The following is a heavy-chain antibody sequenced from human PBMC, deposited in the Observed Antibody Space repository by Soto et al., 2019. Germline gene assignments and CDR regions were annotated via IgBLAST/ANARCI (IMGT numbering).Heavy chain of an antibody. CDR2: INPGGGTT. CDR1: GTTFTTNY. D-gene: IGHD1-26*01. J-gene: IGHJ4*02. Sequence: ASVKVSCKASGTTFTTNYLHWVRQAPGQGPEWVGLINPGGGTTGYAQKFQGRVTMTWDTSATTVYMELTSLRSEDTAMYYCAREECVRARNFDYWGRGSQVTVSS. V-gene: IGHV1-46*01. CDR3: AREECVRARNFDY.